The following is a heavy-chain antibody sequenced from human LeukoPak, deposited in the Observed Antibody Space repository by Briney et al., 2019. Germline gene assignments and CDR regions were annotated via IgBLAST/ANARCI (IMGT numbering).Heavy chain of an antibody. V-gene: IGHV4-39*07. CDR2: MFYNGAT. J-gene: IGHJ4*02. Sequence: PSETLSLTCTVSLGSISSSDFYWGWVRQSPGKGLEWIGTMFYNGATKTNPSLSSRVTMSIDTSNSQFSLRLRSVTAADTAVYYCAREARFSILVDDSGDFWGQGTLVTVSS. CDR3: AREARFSILVDDSGDF. D-gene: IGHD3-22*01. CDR1: LGSISSSDFY.